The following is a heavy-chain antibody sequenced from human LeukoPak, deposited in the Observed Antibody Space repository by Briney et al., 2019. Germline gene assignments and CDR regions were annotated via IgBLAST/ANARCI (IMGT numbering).Heavy chain of an antibody. Sequence: SETLSLTCTVSGGSISSYYWSWIRQPPGKGLEWIGYIYYSGSTNYNPSLKSRVTISVDTSKNQFSLELSSVTAADTAVYYCARGTYYYDSSGYSPFDYWGQGTLVTVSS. V-gene: IGHV4-59*01. CDR2: IYYSGST. CDR1: GGSISSYY. CDR3: ARGTYYYDSSGYSPFDY. D-gene: IGHD3-22*01. J-gene: IGHJ4*02.